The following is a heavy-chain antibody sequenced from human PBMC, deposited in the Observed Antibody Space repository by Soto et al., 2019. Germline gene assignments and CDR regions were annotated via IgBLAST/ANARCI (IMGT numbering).Heavy chain of an antibody. D-gene: IGHD6-13*01. CDR2: IYYTGST. J-gene: IGHJ4*02. CDR3: AKYRRTAAEGFTLDY. CDR1: GDSINNYY. V-gene: IGHV4-59*01. Sequence: PSETLSLTCTVSGDSINNYYWSWIRQPPGKRLEWIGYIYYTGSTTYNPSLESRVTMSVDTSKNQFSLRLSSVNTADTAVYYCAKYRRTAAEGFTLDYWGRRTLVTVSS.